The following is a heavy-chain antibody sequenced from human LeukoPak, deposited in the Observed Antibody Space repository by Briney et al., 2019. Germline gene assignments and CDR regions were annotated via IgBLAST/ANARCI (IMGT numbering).Heavy chain of an antibody. J-gene: IGHJ4*02. CDR2: ISHSGTT. V-gene: IGHV4-34*10. CDR3: ARYVPVRTGTTRASFDY. CDR1: GGSFSDYD. Sequence: SETLSLTCAVYGGSFSDYDWSWIRQPPGKGLEWIGEISHSGTTNCDPSLKSRISMSIDTSRSQFSLNLRSVTAADTAVYYCARYVPVRTGTTRASFDYWGLGTLVTVSS. D-gene: IGHD1-1*01.